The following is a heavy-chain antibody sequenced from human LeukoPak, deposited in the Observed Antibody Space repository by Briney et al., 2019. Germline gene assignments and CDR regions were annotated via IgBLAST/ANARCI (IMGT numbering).Heavy chain of an antibody. V-gene: IGHV1-24*01. CDR2: FNPEDGET. Sequence: ASVKVSCKVSGYTLTELSMHWVRQAPGKGLEWMGGFNPEDGETIYAQKFQGRVTMTEDTSTDTAYMELSSLRSEDTAVYYCATVVVGLVPAYGNFDYWGQGTLVTVSS. CDR1: GYTLTELS. J-gene: IGHJ4*02. D-gene: IGHD2-2*01. CDR3: ATVVVGLVPAYGNFDY.